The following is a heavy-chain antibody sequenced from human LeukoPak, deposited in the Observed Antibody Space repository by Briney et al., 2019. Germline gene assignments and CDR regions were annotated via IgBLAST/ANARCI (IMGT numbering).Heavy chain of an antibody. CDR3: ARDQLYCSSTSCLHYYYYYMDV. V-gene: IGHV3-21*01. CDR2: ISSSSSYI. CDR1: GFTFSSYS. D-gene: IGHD2-2*01. J-gene: IGHJ6*03. Sequence: GGSLRLSCAASGFTFSSYSMNWVSQAPGKGLEWVSSISSSSSYIYYADSVKGRFTISRDNAKNSLYLQMNSLRAEDTAVYYCARDQLYCSSTSCLHYYYYYMDVWGKGTTVTVSS.